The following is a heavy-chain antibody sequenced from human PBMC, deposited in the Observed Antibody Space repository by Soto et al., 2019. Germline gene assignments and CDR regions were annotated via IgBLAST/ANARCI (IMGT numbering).Heavy chain of an antibody. D-gene: IGHD3-9*01. Sequence: GGSLRLSCAASGFTFSSYWMHWVRQAPGKGLVWVSRINSDGSSTSYADSVKGRFTISRDNAKNTLYLQMNSLRAEDTAVYYCARGWYYDILTGYYYYYYGMDVWAQGTTVTVSS. V-gene: IGHV3-74*01. CDR2: INSDGSST. CDR3: ARGWYYDILTGYYYYYYGMDV. J-gene: IGHJ6*02. CDR1: GFTFSSYW.